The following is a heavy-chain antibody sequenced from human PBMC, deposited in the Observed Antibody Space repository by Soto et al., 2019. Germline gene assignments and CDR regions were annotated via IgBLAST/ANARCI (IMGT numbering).Heavy chain of an antibody. CDR2: IYYSGST. CDR3: ARRGVSSYYSNY. J-gene: IGHJ4*02. D-gene: IGHD2-15*01. Sequence: QLQLQESGPGPVKPSETMSLPCTVSGGSISDSSYFWDWIRQPPGKGLEWIGNIYYSGSTYYNLSLKSRVTISVDTSKNQFSLRLSSVTAADTAVYYCARRGVSSYYSNYWCLGNLVTVSS. V-gene: IGHV4-39*01. CDR1: GGSISDSSYF.